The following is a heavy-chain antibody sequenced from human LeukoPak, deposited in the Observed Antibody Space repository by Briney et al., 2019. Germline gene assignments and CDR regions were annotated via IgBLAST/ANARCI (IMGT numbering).Heavy chain of an antibody. D-gene: IGHD4-17*01. CDR1: GFTFSSYW. J-gene: IGHJ4*02. V-gene: IGHV3-7*01. CDR2: IKQDGSEK. CDR3: ARDQNDGDYFR. Sequence: GGSLRLSCAASGFTFSSYWMSWVRQASGKGLEWVANIKQDGSEKYYVDSVKGRFTISRDNAKNSLYLQMNSLRAEDTAVYYCARDQNDGDYFRWGQGTLVTVSS.